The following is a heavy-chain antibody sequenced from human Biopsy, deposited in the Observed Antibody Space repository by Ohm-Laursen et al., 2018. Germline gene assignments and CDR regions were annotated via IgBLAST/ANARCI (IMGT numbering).Heavy chain of an antibody. CDR2: ISYSGST. J-gene: IGHJ6*02. D-gene: IGHD2-2*01. CDR1: GGSVNSDSSY. Sequence: TLSLTCAVSGGSVNSDSSYWSWIRQPPGKGLEWIGYISYSGSTKYNPSLKSPVTISVDTSKNQFSLNLNSVTAADTAVYFCARDVKRYCSGTSCYSGYFGMDVWGQGTTVTVS. CDR3: ARDVKRYCSGTSCYSGYFGMDV. V-gene: IGHV4-61*01.